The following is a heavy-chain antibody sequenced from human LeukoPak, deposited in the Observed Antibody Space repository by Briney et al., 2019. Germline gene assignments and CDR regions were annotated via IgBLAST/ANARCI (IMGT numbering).Heavy chain of an antibody. CDR1: GGSISSSSAY. Sequence: SSETLPLTCTVSGGSISSSSAYWGWIRQPPGKGLEWIGSIYYSKNTYYNPSLKSRVTISADTSKNQFSLTLGSVSATDTAVYYCVSPRGFSYGYFDYWGQGTLVTVSS. J-gene: IGHJ4*02. D-gene: IGHD5-18*01. V-gene: IGHV4-39*01. CDR3: VSPRGFSYGYFDY. CDR2: IYYSKNT.